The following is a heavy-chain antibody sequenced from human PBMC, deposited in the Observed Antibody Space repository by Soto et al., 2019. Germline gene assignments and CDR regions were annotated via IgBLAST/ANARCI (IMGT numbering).Heavy chain of an antibody. D-gene: IGHD5-18*01. CDR3: ATLGYTYGPY. CDR1: GGSISSYY. CDR2: IYNSGST. J-gene: IGHJ4*02. Sequence: PEETLSLTCTVSGGSISSYYWSWVRQPPGKGLEWIGYIYNSGSTSYNASLKSRVTISVHMSKNEFYLRLSSLTAADTAVYYCATLGYTYGPYWGQGNLVTVSS. V-gene: IGHV4-59*08.